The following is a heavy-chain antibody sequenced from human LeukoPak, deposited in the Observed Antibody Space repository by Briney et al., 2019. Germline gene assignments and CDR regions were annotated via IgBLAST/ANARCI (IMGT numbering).Heavy chain of an antibody. CDR2: MYYRGST. V-gene: IGHV4-39*01. Sequence: SETLSLTCTVSGGSISSSYYYWGWIRQPPGKGLEWIGTMYYRGSTYYNPSLKSRVTISVDTSKNQFSLKLSSMTAPDTAVYYCARHEDRNWYFDHWGQGTRATVSS. CDR1: GGSISSSYYY. J-gene: IGHJ4*02. D-gene: IGHD1-1*01. CDR3: ARHEDRNWYFDH.